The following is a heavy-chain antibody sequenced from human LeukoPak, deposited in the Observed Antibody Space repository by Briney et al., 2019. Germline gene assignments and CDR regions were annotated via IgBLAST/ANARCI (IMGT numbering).Heavy chain of an antibody. J-gene: IGHJ3*02. D-gene: IGHD3-10*01. Sequence: ASVKVSCKASGYTFTSYAMHWVRQAPGQRLEWMGWINAGNGNTKYSQKFQGRVTITRDTSASTAYMELSSLRSEDTAVYYCARPKGVLLWFVTQKDDAFDIWGQGTMVTVSS. CDR3: ARPKGVLLWFVTQKDDAFDI. V-gene: IGHV1-3*01. CDR2: INAGNGNT. CDR1: GYTFTSYA.